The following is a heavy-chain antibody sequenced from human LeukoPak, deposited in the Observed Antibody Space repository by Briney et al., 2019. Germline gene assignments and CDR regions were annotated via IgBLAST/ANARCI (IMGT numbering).Heavy chain of an antibody. Sequence: PSETLSLTCAVYGGSFSGYYWSWIRQPPGKGLEWIGEINHSGSTNYNPSLKSRVTISVDTSKNQFSLKLSSVTAADTAVYYCTVSRDSSGYRLDYWGQGTLVTVSS. V-gene: IGHV4-34*01. J-gene: IGHJ4*02. CDR1: GGSFSGYY. CDR3: TVSRDSSGYRLDY. D-gene: IGHD3-22*01. CDR2: INHSGST.